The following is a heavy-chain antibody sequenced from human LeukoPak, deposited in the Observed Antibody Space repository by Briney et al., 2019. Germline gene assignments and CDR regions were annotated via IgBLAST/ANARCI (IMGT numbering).Heavy chain of an antibody. J-gene: IGHJ6*03. CDR3: ARAPLSSAYLHYYSMDV. V-gene: IGHV4-39*07. CDR1: GGSISSSSYY. Sequence: SETLSLTCTVSGGSISSSSYYWGWIRQPPGKGLEWIGSIYYSGRSYYKVSLKSRVTISVDTSNNQFSLKLSSVTAADTALYYCARAPLSSAYLHYYSMDVWGKGTTVTVSS. CDR2: IYYSGRS. D-gene: IGHD3-3*01.